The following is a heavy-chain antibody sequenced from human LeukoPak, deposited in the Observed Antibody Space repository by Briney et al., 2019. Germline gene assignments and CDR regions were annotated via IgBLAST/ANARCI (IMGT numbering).Heavy chain of an antibody. V-gene: IGHV3-30*04. CDR3: ATSIERSTWGSHALDF. Sequence: GRSLRLSCTGSGFTFSDSGMHWVRQAPGKGLEWMAILSYDGSLKYYADSVKGRFTISRDNSKNTLYLQMNSLRVEDTAVYYCATSIERSTWGSHALDFWGQGTLVTVSS. D-gene: IGHD3-16*01. J-gene: IGHJ4*02. CDR2: LSYDGSLK. CDR1: GFTFSDSG.